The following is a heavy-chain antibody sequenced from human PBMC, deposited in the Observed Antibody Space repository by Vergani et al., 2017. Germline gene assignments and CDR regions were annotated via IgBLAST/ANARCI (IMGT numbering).Heavy chain of an antibody. CDR3: ARISGGSGPYLHF. J-gene: IGHJ1*01. CDR2: IKRDGTET. V-gene: IGHV3-7*01. CDR1: GFTFGDYY. D-gene: IGHD2-15*01. Sequence: EVHLEESGGGLVQPGGSLRLSCAASGFTFGDYYMAWIRLAPGKGLDWVASIKRDGTETFYVDSVKGRFTISRDNAKTTLYLQMNSLRDEDRGVYYCARISGGSGPYLHFWGQGPLVPGAS.